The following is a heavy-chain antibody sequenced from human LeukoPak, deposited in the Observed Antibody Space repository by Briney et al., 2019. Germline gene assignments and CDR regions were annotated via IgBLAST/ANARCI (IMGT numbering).Heavy chain of an antibody. CDR1: GFTFSSYA. V-gene: IGHV3-30-3*01. CDR2: ISHDGSNK. CDR3: ARPTQTTVTSFDY. D-gene: IGHD4-17*01. Sequence: GRSLRLSCAASGFTFSSYAMHWVRQAPGKGLEWVAVISHDGSNKYYADSVKGRFTISRDNSKNTLYLQMNSLRAEDTAVYYCARPTQTTVTSFDYWGQGTLVTVSS. J-gene: IGHJ4*02.